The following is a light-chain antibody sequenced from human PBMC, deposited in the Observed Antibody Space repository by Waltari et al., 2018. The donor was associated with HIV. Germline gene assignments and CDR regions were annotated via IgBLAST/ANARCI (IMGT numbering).Light chain of an antibody. Sequence: EIVLTQSPGTLSLSPGEGATLSCRASQTVSVIFLAWYQQKPGQAPRLLIYDTSRRATDIPDRFTGTGSGTDFTLTISRLEPEDFAVYYCQQYATSPFTFGPGTKVDVK. CDR2: DTS. CDR1: QTVSVIF. CDR3: QQYATSPFT. J-gene: IGKJ3*01. V-gene: IGKV3-20*01.